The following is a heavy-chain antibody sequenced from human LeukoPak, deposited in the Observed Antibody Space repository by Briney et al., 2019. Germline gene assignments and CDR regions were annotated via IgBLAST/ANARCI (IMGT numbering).Heavy chain of an antibody. CDR3: ARDLAPYCSGGRCSTFDY. Sequence: PGGSLRLSCAASEFSVGSNYMTWVRQAPGKGLEWVSLIYSGGSTYYADSVKGRFTISRDNSKNTLYLQMNSLRGEDTALYYCARDLAPYCSGGRCSTFDYWGQGTLVTVSS. J-gene: IGHJ4*02. CDR1: EFSVGSNY. V-gene: IGHV3-66*01. CDR2: IYSGGST. D-gene: IGHD2-15*01.